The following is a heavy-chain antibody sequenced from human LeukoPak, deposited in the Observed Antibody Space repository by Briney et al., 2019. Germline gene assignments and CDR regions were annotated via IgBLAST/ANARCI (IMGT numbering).Heavy chain of an antibody. CDR1: GASISGTAYY. J-gene: IGHJ4*02. CDR2: IYYSGST. Sequence: SETLSLTCTVSGASISGTAYYWGWFRQPPRKGLEWIGNIYYSGSTYYNASLQSRVTISIDTSKNQFSLRLSSVTAADTAMYFCAKSGGYGLIDYWGQGTLVTVSS. V-gene: IGHV4-39*01. D-gene: IGHD1-26*01. CDR3: AKSGGYGLIDY.